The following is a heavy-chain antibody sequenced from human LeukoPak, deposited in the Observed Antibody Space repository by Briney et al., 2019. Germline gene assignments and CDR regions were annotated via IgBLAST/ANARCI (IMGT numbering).Heavy chain of an antibody. CDR2: IWYDGSNK. D-gene: IGHD6-19*01. CDR3: ARDLYVAVAGTFDY. J-gene: IGHJ4*02. V-gene: IGHV3-33*01. CDR1: GFTFSSYG. Sequence: PGGSLRLSCAASGFTFSSYGMHWVRQAPGKGLEWVAVIWYDGSNKYYADSVKGRFTISRDNSKNTLYLQMNSLRAEDTAVYYCARDLYVAVAGTFDYRGQGTLVTVSS.